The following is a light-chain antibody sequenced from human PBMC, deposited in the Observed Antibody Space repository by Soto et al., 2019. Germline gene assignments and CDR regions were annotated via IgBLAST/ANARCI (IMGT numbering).Light chain of an antibody. CDR3: QQYDSSPPMYT. Sequence: VLTQSPVTLSLSPGDRATLSCRTSQSVTSRYLAWYQQRPGQAPRLLIYGASNRATGIPDRFSGSGSGTDFTLTISRLEPEDFAVYYCQQYDSSPPMYTFGQGTKLEIK. CDR2: GAS. J-gene: IGKJ2*01. V-gene: IGKV3-20*01. CDR1: QSVTSRY.